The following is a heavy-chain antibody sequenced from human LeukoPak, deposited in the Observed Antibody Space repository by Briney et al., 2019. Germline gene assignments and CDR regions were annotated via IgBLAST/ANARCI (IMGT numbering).Heavy chain of an antibody. CDR2: INSDGRST. D-gene: IGHD3-22*01. CDR1: GFTVSSNY. CDR3: AKEYYYDSSGYYPKIFDY. V-gene: IGHV3-74*01. Sequence: GGSLRLSCAASGFTVSSNYMSWVRQAPGKGLVWVSRINSDGRSTNYADSVKGRFTISRDNAKNSLYLQMNSLRAEDTAVYYCAKEYYYDSSGYYPKIFDYWGQGTLVTVSS. J-gene: IGHJ4*02.